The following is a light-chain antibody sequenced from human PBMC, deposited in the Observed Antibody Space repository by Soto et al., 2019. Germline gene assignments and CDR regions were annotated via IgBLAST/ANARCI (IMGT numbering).Light chain of an antibody. CDR3: ATWDDSLNI. V-gene: IGLV2-14*01. Sequence: QSVLTQPASVSGSPGQSITISCTGTSSDVGSSKFVSWYQQHPGKAPKLIIYEVGDRPSGVSDRFTGSKSGNTASLTISGLQAEDEADYYCATWDDSLNIFGTGTKLTVL. J-gene: IGLJ1*01. CDR1: SSDVGSSKF. CDR2: EVG.